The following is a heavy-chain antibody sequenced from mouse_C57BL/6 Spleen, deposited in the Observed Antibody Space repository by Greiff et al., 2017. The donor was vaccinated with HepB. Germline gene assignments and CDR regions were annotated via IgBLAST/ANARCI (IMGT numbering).Heavy chain of an antibody. CDR2: INPNNGGT. V-gene: IGHV1-26*01. Sequence: VQLQQSGPELVKPGASVKISCKASGYTFTDYYMNWVKQSNGKSLEWIGDINPNNGGTSYNQKFKGKATLTVDKSSSKAYMELRSLTSEDSAVYYCARYLLLNYFDYWGQGTTLTVSS. J-gene: IGHJ2*01. D-gene: IGHD1-1*01. CDR3: ARYLLLNYFDY. CDR1: GYTFTDYY.